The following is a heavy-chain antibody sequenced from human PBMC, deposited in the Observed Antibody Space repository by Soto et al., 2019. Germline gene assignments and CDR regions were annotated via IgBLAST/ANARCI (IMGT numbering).Heavy chain of an antibody. V-gene: IGHV3-23*01. CDR2: ISGGGGNT. J-gene: IGHJ4*02. D-gene: IGHD1-1*01. Sequence: HPGGSLRLSCAASGFTFSDYAMSWVRQAPGKGLEWVSAISGGGGNTYYADSVKGRFTMSRDNSKNNLYLQMNSLRAEDTAVYYCAKDLANWNDPRLGMLDYWGQGTLVTVSS. CDR3: AKDLANWNDPRLGMLDY. CDR1: GFTFSDYA.